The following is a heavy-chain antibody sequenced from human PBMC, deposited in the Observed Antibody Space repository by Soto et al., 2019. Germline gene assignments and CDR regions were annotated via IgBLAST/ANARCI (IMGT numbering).Heavy chain of an antibody. V-gene: IGHV1-69*13. D-gene: IGHD6-6*01. J-gene: IGHJ6*02. CDR3: AGEAVPEQLVGDYYYGMEV. CDR2: IIPIFGTA. CDR1: GGTFSSYA. Sequence: ASVRVSCKASGGTFSSYAISWVRQAPGQGLEWMGGIIPIFGTANYAQKFQGRVTITADESPSTAYMELSSLSSEDTAVYYCAGEAVPEQLVGDYYYGMEVRGQGTTVTASS.